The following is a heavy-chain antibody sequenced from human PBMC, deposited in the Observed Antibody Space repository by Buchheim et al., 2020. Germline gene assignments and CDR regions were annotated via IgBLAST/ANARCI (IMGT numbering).Heavy chain of an antibody. V-gene: IGHV3-48*01. CDR3: ARDYSSSWYGRYYYMDV. Sequence: EVQLVESGGGLVQPGGSLRLSCAASGFTFSSYSMNWVRQAPGKGLEWVSYISSSSSTIYYAYSVKGRFTISRDNAKNSLYLQMNSLRAEDTAVYYCARDYSSSWYGRYYYMDVWGKGTT. J-gene: IGHJ6*03. CDR1: GFTFSSYS. D-gene: IGHD6-13*01. CDR2: ISSSSSTI.